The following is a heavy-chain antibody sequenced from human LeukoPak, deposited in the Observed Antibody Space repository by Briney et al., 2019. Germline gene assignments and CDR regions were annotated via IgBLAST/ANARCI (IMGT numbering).Heavy chain of an antibody. Sequence: GGSLRLSCAASGFTFSDYYMSWIRQAPGKGLEWVSYISSSGSTIYYADSVKGRFTISRHNAKNSLYLQMNSLRAEDTAVYYCARDSRLLWFGELLGWGQGTLVTVSS. CDR3: ARDSRLLWFGELLG. J-gene: IGHJ4*02. CDR2: ISSSGSTI. CDR1: GFTFSDYY. V-gene: IGHV3-11*04. D-gene: IGHD3-10*01.